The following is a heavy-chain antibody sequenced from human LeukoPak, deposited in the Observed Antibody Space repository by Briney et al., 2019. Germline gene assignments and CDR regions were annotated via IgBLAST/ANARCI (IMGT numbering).Heavy chain of an antibody. V-gene: IGHV4-34*01. Sequence: SETLSLTCAVYGGSFSGYYWSWIRQPPGKGLKLIGEINHSGSTNYNPSLKSRVTISVDTSKNQFSLKLSSVTAADTAVYYCARHYRRVTMVRGVHYYFDYWGQGTLVTVSS. CDR1: GGSFSGYY. J-gene: IGHJ4*02. D-gene: IGHD3-10*01. CDR2: INHSGST. CDR3: ARHYRRVTMVRGVHYYFDY.